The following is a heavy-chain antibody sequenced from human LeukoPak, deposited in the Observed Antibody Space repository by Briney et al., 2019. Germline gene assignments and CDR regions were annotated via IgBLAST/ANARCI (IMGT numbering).Heavy chain of an antibody. Sequence: ASVKVSCKVSGYTLTELSMHWVRQAPGKGLEWMGGLDPEDGETIYAQKFRGRVTMTEDTSTDTAYMELSSLRSEDTAVYYCATAHSITMIAMHYWGQGTLVTVSS. CDR3: ATAHSITMIAMHY. J-gene: IGHJ4*02. CDR2: LDPEDGET. V-gene: IGHV1-24*01. D-gene: IGHD3-22*01. CDR1: GYTLTELS.